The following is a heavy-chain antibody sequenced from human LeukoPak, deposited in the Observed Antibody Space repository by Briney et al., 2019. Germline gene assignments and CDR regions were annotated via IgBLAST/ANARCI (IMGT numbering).Heavy chain of an antibody. Sequence: GASVKVSCKASGYTFTSYDINWVRQAPGQGLEWMGGIIPIFGTANYAQKFQGRVTITADESTSTAYMELSSLRSEDTAVYYCASGYYSDGGGYSPADYWGQGTRVTVSS. D-gene: IGHD3-22*01. CDR2: IIPIFGTA. CDR3: ASGYYSDGGGYSPADY. J-gene: IGHJ4*02. CDR1: GYTFTSYD. V-gene: IGHV1-69*13.